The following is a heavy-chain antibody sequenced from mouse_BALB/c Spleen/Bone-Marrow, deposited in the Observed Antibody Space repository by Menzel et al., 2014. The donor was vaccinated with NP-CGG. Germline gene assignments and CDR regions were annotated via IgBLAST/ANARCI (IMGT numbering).Heavy chain of an antibody. CDR1: GFNIKDTY. CDR2: IDPANGNT. Sequence: VQLQQSGAELVKPGASVKLSCTASGFNIKDTYMHWVKQRPEQGLEWIGRIDPANGNTKYDPKFQGKATITVDTSSNTAYPQLSSLTSEDTAVYYCARWEYYAMDYWGQGTSVTVSS. D-gene: IGHD4-1*01. V-gene: IGHV14-3*02. J-gene: IGHJ4*01. CDR3: ARWEYYAMDY.